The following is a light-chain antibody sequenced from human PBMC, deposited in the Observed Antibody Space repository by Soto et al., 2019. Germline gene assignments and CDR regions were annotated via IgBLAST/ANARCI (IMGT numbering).Light chain of an antibody. CDR3: QQSYSNPT. CDR2: AAS. CDR1: QNIITY. J-gene: IGKJ1*01. V-gene: IGKV1-39*01. Sequence: DVQLTQSPSSLSVFVGDSVTVTCRASQNIITYLHWYHQKPGEAPTLLINAASTLQSGVPSRFSGSGSGTDFTLTINSLQPEDVGTYYCQQSYSNPTSGQGTTVEIK.